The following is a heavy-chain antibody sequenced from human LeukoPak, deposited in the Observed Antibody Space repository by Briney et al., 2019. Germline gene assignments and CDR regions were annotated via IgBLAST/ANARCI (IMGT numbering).Heavy chain of an antibody. D-gene: IGHD6-19*01. CDR3: ASSWLRPPPLHL. CDR2: IDHSGST. Sequence: PSETLSLTCAVYGGSFSGYSWSWIRQPPGKGLEWIGEIDHSGSTNYNPSLKSRVTISIDTSKYQFSLKLRSVIAADTAVYYCASSWLRPPPLHLWGQGTLVTVSS. V-gene: IGHV4-34*01. J-gene: IGHJ4*02. CDR1: GGSFSGYS.